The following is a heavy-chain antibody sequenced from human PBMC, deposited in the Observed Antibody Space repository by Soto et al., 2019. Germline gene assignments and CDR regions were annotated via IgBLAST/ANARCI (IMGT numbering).Heavy chain of an antibody. D-gene: IGHD3-10*01. CDR3: ATSFGSGYRAFDY. CDR1: GATFTFYT. V-gene: IGHV1-69*02. Sequence: QVQLVQSGAEVKKPGPSLRFSCKASGATFTFYTFTWVRQPPGLGLEWLGRIIPYLSVSNYAQKFQGRVTITADKSTSTAYMEVRSLRSEDTAMYYCATSFGSGYRAFDYWGQGALVTVSS. CDR2: IIPYLSVS. J-gene: IGHJ4*02.